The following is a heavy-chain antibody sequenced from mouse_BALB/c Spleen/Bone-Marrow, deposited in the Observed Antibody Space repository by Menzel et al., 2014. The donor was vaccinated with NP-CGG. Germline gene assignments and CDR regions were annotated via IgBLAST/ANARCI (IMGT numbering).Heavy chain of an antibody. J-gene: IGHJ2*01. CDR2: IHPYNGGT. D-gene: IGHD1-1*01. V-gene: IGHV1-18*01. CDR3: ARRNYYGSSPYYFDY. Sequence: VQLQQSGPELVKPGASMKISCKASGYSFTGYTMNWVKQSHGRNLEWIGLIHPYNGGTSYNQKFKGKATLTVDKSSSTAYTELLSLTSEDSAVYYCARRNYYGSSPYYFDYWGQGTTLTVSS. CDR1: GYSFTGYT.